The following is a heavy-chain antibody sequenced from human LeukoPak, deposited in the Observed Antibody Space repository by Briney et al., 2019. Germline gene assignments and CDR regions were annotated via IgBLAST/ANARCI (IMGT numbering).Heavy chain of an antibody. J-gene: IGHJ5*02. CDR2: IFYGGIT. CDR1: GGSIYNSDYY. Sequence: SETLSLTCTVSGGSIYNSDYYWGWIRQPPGKGLEWIGSIFYGGITYYSPSLESRVTVSIATAKSQFSLNLRSVTAADTAVYYCASYGDYVPWGQGTLVTVSS. D-gene: IGHD4-17*01. CDR3: ASYGDYVP. V-gene: IGHV4-39*07.